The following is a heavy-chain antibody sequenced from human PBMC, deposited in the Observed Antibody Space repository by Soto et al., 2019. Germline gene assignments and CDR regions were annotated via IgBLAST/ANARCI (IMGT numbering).Heavy chain of an antibody. CDR3: ARAEGMAPYYSYAMDV. V-gene: IGHV1-18*04. Sequence: VVLVQSGAEVKSLGATVKVYCQASGYSFSKFGIGWVRQAPGRGFEWVGWINNYNGHTNFAPKFKGRVTLTRDSSATTAYMELSSLTPDDSAIYFCARAEGMAPYYSYAMDVWGQGTAVTVSS. CDR1: GYSFSKFG. CDR2: INNYNGHT. J-gene: IGHJ6*02.